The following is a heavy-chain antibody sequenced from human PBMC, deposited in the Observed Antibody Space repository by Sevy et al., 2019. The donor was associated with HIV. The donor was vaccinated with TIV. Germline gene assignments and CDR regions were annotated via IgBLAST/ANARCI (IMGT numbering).Heavy chain of an antibody. CDR1: GFIFSSYA. J-gene: IGHJ4*02. CDR2: ISASGGST. V-gene: IGHV3-23*01. Sequence: GGSLRLSCAASGFIFSSYAMTWVRQAPGKGLEWVSNISASGGSTYYADSVKGRFTISRDNSKNTLYLQMNSLRAEDTAVYSCAREEITGFDYWGRGTLVTVSS. CDR3: AREEITGFDY. D-gene: IGHD3-16*01.